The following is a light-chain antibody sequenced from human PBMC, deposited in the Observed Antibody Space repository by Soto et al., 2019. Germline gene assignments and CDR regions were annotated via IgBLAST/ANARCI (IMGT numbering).Light chain of an antibody. V-gene: IGKV1-5*01. CDR2: DAS. CDR3: QHYNTYSLT. Sequence: DIQMTQSPSSLSASVGDSVTITCXASQSISSWLAWYQQKPGKAPELLIYDASSLESGVPSRFSGSGSGTEFTLTISSLQPDDFATYYCQHYNTYSLTFGGGTKV. J-gene: IGKJ4*01. CDR1: QSISSW.